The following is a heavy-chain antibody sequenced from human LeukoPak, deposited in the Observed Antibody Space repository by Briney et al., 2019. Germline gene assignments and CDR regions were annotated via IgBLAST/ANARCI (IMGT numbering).Heavy chain of an antibody. D-gene: IGHD3-10*01. Sequence: GGSLRLSCGASGLTVSSYGVSWVRQAPGKGLEWVSTIIGSAVNTYYAGSVKGRFTISRDDSKNTVYLQMNSLRAEDTAVYSCAKYTSGTSYRGLDQWGQGTLVTVSS. CDR3: AKYTSGTSYRGLDQ. CDR2: IIGSAVNT. J-gene: IGHJ4*02. V-gene: IGHV3-23*01. CDR1: GLTVSSYG.